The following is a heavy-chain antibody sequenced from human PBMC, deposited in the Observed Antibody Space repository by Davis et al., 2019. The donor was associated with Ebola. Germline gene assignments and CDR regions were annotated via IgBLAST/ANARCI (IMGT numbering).Heavy chain of an antibody. CDR1: GFTFSGSS. V-gene: IGHV3-48*02. Sequence: GESLKISCAASGFTFSGSSMNWVRRAPGKGLEWVSHISVGTGTIEYADSVKGRFTMSRDNAKNSLYLQMNTLGDEDTAVYYCARGRDYAFDIWGQGTMVTVSS. CDR3: ARGRDYAFDI. CDR2: ISVGTGTI. J-gene: IGHJ3*02. D-gene: IGHD2-21*02.